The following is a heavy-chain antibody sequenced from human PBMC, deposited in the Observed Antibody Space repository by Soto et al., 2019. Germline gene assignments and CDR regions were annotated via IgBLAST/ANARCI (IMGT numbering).Heavy chain of an antibody. CDR1: GGTFSSYT. D-gene: IGHD6-19*01. CDR3: ARDSTPRGIAVAGTLD. Sequence: ASVKVSCKASGGTFSSYTISWVRQAPGQGLEWMGRIIPILGIANYAQKFQGRVTITADKSTSTAYMELSSLRSEDTAVYYCARDSTPRGIAVAGTLDWGQGTLVTVSS. V-gene: IGHV1-69*04. J-gene: IGHJ4*02. CDR2: IIPILGIA.